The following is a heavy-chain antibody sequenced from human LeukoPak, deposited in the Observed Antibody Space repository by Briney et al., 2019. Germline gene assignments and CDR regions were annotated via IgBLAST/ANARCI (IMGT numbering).Heavy chain of an antibody. CDR2: ISAYNGNT. D-gene: IGHD2-15*01. CDR3: ARGGVYCSGGSCYADAFDI. V-gene: IGHV1-18*01. J-gene: IGHJ3*02. Sequence: ASVKVSCKASGYTFTSYGISRVRQAPGQGLEWMGWISAYNGNTNYAQKLQGRVTMTTDTSTSTAYMELRSLRSDDTAVYYCARGGVYCSGGSCYADAFDIWGQGTMVTVSS. CDR1: GYTFTSYG.